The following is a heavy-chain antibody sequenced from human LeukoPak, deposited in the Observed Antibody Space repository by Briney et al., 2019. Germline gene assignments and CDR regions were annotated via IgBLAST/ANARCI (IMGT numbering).Heavy chain of an antibody. CDR3: ARFNDFWSGYKEGHDY. V-gene: IGHV4-34*01. CDR1: GRSFSGYY. Sequence: SETLSLTCAVYGRSFSGYYWSWIRQPPGKGLEWIGEINHSGSTNYNPSLKSRVTISVDTSKNQFSLKLSSVTAADTAVYYCARFNDFWSGYKEGHDYWGQGTLVTVSS. D-gene: IGHD3-3*01. J-gene: IGHJ4*02. CDR2: INHSGST.